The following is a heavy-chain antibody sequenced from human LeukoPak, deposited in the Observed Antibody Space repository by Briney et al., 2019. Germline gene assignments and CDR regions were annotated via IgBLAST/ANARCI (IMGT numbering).Heavy chain of an antibody. V-gene: IGHV4-34*01. CDR3: ARRNDYGDYEPSDY. D-gene: IGHD4-17*01. CDR2: INHSGGT. J-gene: IGHJ4*02. CDR1: GGSFSGYY. Sequence: SSETLSLTCAAYGGSFSGYYWSWIRQPPGKGLEWIGEINHSGGTNYNPSLKSRVTISVDTSKNQFSLELTSVTAADTAVYYCARRNDYGDYEPSDYWGQGTLVTVSS.